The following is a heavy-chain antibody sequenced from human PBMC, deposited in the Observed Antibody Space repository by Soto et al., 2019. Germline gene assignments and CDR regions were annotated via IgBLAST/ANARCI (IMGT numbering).Heavy chain of an antibody. Sequence: PSETLSLTCAVSSGSISSSNWWSWVRQPPGKGLEWIGEIYHSGSTNYNPSLKSRVTISVDKSKNQFSLKLSSVTAADTAVYYCAREITGTTSGVNYYYYLMDVWGKGTTVTVAS. D-gene: IGHD1-7*01. V-gene: IGHV4-4*02. CDR2: IYHSGST. CDR1: SGSISSSNW. J-gene: IGHJ6*03. CDR3: AREITGTTSGVNYYYYLMDV.